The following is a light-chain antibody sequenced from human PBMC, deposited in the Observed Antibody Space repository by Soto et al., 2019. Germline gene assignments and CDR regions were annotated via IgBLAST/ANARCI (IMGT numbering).Light chain of an antibody. CDR3: QQDSSYSPIS. CDR1: QTIGSW. CDR2: KAS. V-gene: IGKV1-5*03. J-gene: IGKJ5*01. Sequence: DIPITESPATLSGTGADRVTITRRASQTIGSWLAWYQQKPGKAPTLLIYKASTLKSGVPSRFSGSGSGTEFTLTISCLHPDDFATYYCQQDSSYSPISFGQGTRLEIK.